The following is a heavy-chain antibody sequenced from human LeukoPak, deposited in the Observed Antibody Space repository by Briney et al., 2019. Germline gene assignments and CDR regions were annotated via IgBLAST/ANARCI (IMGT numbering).Heavy chain of an antibody. CDR3: ARLSGYSSGHYYSDY. V-gene: IGHV4-61*05. Sequence: SSETLSLTCTVSGGSISSSSYYWGWIRQLPGKGLEWIGYIYYRGSTNYNPSLKSRVTISVDTSKNQFSLKLSSVTAADTAVYYCARLSGYSSGHYYSDYWGQGTLVTVSS. J-gene: IGHJ4*02. CDR2: IYYRGST. CDR1: GGSISSSSYY. D-gene: IGHD3-22*01.